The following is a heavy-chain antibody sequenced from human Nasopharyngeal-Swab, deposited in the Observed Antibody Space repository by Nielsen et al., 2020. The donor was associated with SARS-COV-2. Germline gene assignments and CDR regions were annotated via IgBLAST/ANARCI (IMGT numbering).Heavy chain of an antibody. Sequence: ASVKVYCKVSGCTLTYLSMHWVRQAPGKGLEWMGGFDPEDGETIYAQKFHGRVTMTEDTSTDTAYMELSDLRSEDTAVYYCATGDPTVTTSNWFDPWGQGTLVTVSS. CDR2: FDPEDGET. D-gene: IGHD4-17*01. CDR3: ATGDPTVTTSNWFDP. CDR1: GCTLTYLS. J-gene: IGHJ5*02. V-gene: IGHV1-24*01.